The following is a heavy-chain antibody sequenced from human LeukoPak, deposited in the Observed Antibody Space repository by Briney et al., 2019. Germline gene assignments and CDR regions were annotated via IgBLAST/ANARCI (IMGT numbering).Heavy chain of an antibody. J-gene: IGHJ4*02. CDR2: IYTSGST. CDR1: GGSISSSSYY. V-gene: IGHV4-61*02. D-gene: IGHD3-16*02. CDR3: ARSTITFGGVIGR. Sequence: SETLSLTCTVSGGSISSSSYYWGWIRQPPGKGLEWIGRIYTSGSTNYNPSLKSRVTISVDTSKNQLSLKLSSVTAADTAVYYCARSTITFGGVIGRWGQGTLVTVSS.